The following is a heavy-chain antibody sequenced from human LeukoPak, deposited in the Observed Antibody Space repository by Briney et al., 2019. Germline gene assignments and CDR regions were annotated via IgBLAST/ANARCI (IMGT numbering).Heavy chain of an antibody. CDR1: GFTFSNYN. V-gene: IGHV3-48*02. CDR3: AREGYDYGDGLDY. CDR2: ISDSGSAT. Sequence: GGSLRLSCAASGFTFSNYNMSWVRQAPGKGLEWVSYISDSGSATYYADSVKGRFTISRDNAKNSLSLQMNSLRDEDTGVYYCAREGYDYGDGLDYWGQGTLVTVSS. D-gene: IGHD4-17*01. J-gene: IGHJ4*02.